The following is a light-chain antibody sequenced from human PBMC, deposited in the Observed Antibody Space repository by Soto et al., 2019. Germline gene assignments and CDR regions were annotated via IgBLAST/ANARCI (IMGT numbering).Light chain of an antibody. Sequence: QSAVTQPPSASGTPGQRVTISCSGSSSNIGSNTVIWYQLLPGTAPKLLMHTNDQRPSGVPDRFSGSKSGSSASLAISGLQSEDEADYYCSAWDDSLHGPVFGTGTKLTVL. CDR2: TND. CDR3: SAWDDSLHGPV. CDR1: SSNIGSNT. V-gene: IGLV1-44*01. J-gene: IGLJ1*01.